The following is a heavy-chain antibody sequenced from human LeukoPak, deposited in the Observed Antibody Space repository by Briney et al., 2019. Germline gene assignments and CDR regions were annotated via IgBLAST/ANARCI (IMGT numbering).Heavy chain of an antibody. V-gene: IGHV3-15*01. J-gene: IGHJ4*02. D-gene: IGHD6-25*01. CDR1: GFTFSNAW. Sequence: GGSLRLSCAASGFTFSNAWMSWVRQAPGKGLEWVGRIKSKTDGGTTDYAAPVKGRFTISRDDSKNTLYLQMNSLKTEDTAVYYCTTDLDSSGSYYLDYWGQGTLVTVSS. CDR2: IKSKTDGGTT. CDR3: TTDLDSSGSYYLDY.